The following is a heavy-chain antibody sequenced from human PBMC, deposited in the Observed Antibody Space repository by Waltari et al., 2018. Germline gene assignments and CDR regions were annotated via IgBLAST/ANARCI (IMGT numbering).Heavy chain of an antibody. CDR2: ISGSGGST. CDR3: AKGVWFRESRVDY. Sequence: EVQLLESGGGLVQPGGSLRLSCAASGFTFSRYAMRWVRQAPGKGLEWVSAISGSGGSTYYADSVKGRFTISRDNSKNTLYLQMNSLRAEDTAVYYCAKGVWFRESRVDYWGQGTLVTVSS. V-gene: IGHV3-23*01. D-gene: IGHD3-10*01. J-gene: IGHJ4*02. CDR1: GFTFSRYA.